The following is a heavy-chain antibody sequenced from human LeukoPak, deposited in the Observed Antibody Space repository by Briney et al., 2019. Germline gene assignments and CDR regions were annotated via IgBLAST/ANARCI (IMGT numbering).Heavy chain of an antibody. CDR1: GGTFSSYA. D-gene: IGHD3-10*01. V-gene: IGHV1-69*13. Sequence: VKISCKASGGTFSSYAISWVRQAPGQGREWMGGIIPIFGTANYAQKFQGRVTITTDESTSTAYMELSSLRSEDKAVYYCARGRFGELSNWFDPWGQGTLVTVSS. CDR2: IIPIFGTA. CDR3: ARGRFGELSNWFDP. J-gene: IGHJ5*02.